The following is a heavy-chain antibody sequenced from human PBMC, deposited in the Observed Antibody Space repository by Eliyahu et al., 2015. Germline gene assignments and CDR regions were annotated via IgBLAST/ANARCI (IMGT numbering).Heavy chain of an antibody. Sequence: GFTFSNAWMSWVRQAPGKGLEWVGRIKSKTDGGTTDYAAPVKGRFTISRDDSKNTLYLQMNSLKTEDTAVYYCTTRSIAARRGHYYYYGMDVWGQGTTVTVSS. V-gene: IGHV3-15*01. D-gene: IGHD6-6*01. CDR2: IKSKTDGGTT. CDR3: TTRSIAARRGHYYYYGMDV. J-gene: IGHJ6*02. CDR1: GFTFSNAW.